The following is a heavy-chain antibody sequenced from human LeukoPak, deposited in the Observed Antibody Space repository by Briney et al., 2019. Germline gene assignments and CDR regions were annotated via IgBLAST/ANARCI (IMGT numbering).Heavy chain of an antibody. Sequence: GGSLRLSCTASGFTFGDYALSWVRQAPGKGLERVGFIRSKAYGGTTEYAASVTGRFTISRDDSKSIAYLQMNSLKTEDTAVYYCSRDGNYYDSDYYYYMDVWGKGTTVTISS. J-gene: IGHJ6*03. CDR2: IRSKAYGGTT. V-gene: IGHV3-49*04. D-gene: IGHD3-22*01. CDR1: GFTFGDYA. CDR3: SRDGNYYDSDYYYYMDV.